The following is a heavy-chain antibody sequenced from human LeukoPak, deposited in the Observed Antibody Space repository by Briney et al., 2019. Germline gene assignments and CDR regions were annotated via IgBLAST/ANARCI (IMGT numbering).Heavy chain of an antibody. J-gene: IGHJ6*03. V-gene: IGHV3-21*01. D-gene: IGHD3-16*01. CDR1: AFTLSTYR. CDR2: ISSGSSYI. Sequence: GGSLRLSCAASAFTLSTYRMNWVRQAPGKGLEWVSSISSGSSYIYHADSVKGRFTISRDNAKNSLYLQMNSLRAEDTAVYYCARVAGDPSYYYMAVWGKGTTVTVSS. CDR3: ARVAGDPSYYYMAV.